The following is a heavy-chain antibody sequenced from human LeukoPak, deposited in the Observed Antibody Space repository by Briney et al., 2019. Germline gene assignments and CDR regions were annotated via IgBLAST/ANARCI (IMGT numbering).Heavy chain of an antibody. CDR2: ISSSGSTI. J-gene: IGHJ4*02. CDR1: GFTFSSYG. V-gene: IGHV3-48*04. CDR3: ARGEALWFGEHLFFEY. D-gene: IGHD3-10*01. Sequence: PGGSLRLSCAASGFTFSSYGMHWVRQAPGKGLEWVSYISSSGSTIYYADSVKGRFTISRDNAKNSLYLQMNSLRAEDTAVYYCARGEALWFGEHLFFEYWGQGTLVTVSS.